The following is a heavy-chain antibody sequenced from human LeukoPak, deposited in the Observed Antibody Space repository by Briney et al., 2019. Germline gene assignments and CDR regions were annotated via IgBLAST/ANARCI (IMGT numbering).Heavy chain of an antibody. J-gene: IGHJ4*02. CDR1: GGSISSDY. V-gene: IGHV4-4*07. CDR3: AREGGNDRKLDS. Sequence: SETLSLTCTVSGGSISSDYWSWIRQPAGKGLEWIGRIYNTGTSNYNSSLKSRVTMSVDTSTNQFSLRLSSVTAADTAVYYCAREGGNDRKLDSWGQGTLVTVSS. D-gene: IGHD5-12*01. CDR2: IYNTGTS.